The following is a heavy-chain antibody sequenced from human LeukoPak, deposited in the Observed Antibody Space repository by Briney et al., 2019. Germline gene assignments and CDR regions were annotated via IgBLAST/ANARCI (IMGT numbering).Heavy chain of an antibody. D-gene: IGHD5-24*01. CDR2: FDPEDGET. J-gene: IGHJ6*03. CDR3: ATVEMATTYYMDV. V-gene: IGHV1-24*01. CDR1: GYTLTELS. Sequence: ASVKVSCKVSGYTLTELSMHWVRQAPGKGLEWMGGFDPEDGETIYAQKFQGRVTMTEDTSTDTAYMELSSLRSEDTAEYYCATVEMATTYYMDVWGKGTTVTVSS.